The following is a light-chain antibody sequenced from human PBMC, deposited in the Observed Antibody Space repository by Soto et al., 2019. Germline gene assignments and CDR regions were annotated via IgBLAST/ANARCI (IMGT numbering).Light chain of an antibody. Sequence: EIVLTQSPATLSLSPGERATLSCRASPSVSSSLAWYQQKPCEAPRLLIYDASNRATGNPARFSGSGSGTDFTLTISSLEPEDFAVYYCQQRSNWPSTFGKGTRLEIK. CDR1: PSVSSS. V-gene: IGKV3-11*01. CDR3: QQRSNWPST. CDR2: DAS. J-gene: IGKJ5*01.